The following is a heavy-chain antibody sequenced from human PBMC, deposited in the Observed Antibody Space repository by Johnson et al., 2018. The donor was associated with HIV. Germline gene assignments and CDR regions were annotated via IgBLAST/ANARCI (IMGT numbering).Heavy chain of an antibody. Sequence: QVQLVESGGGVVQPGGSLRLSCAASGFTFSSYGMHWVRQAPGKGLEWVAFIRYDGSNKYYADSVKGRFTISRDNSKNTLYLQMNSLRAEDTAVYYCARGGIAAAGDAFDIWGQGTMVTVSS. CDR1: GFTFSSYG. V-gene: IGHV3-30*02. D-gene: IGHD6-13*01. J-gene: IGHJ3*02. CDR3: ARGGIAAAGDAFDI. CDR2: IRYDGSNK.